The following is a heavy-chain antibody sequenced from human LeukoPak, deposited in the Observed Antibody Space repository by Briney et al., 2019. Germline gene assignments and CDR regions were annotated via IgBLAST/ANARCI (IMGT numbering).Heavy chain of an antibody. CDR1: EFTFSSYV. CDR3: ARDARATTVIDY. CDR2: ISASGGST. D-gene: IGHD4-17*01. V-gene: IGHV3-23*01. J-gene: IGHJ4*02. Sequence: PGGSLRLSCAASEFTFSSYVMSWVRQAPGKGLEWVSSISASGGSTYYADSAKGRFTISRDNSKNTLYLQMNSLRAEDTAVYYCARDARATTVIDYWGQGTLVTVSS.